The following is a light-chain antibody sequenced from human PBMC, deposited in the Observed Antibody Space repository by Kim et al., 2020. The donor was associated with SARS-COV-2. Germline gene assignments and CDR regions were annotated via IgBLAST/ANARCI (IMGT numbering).Light chain of an antibody. J-gene: IGLJ2*01. CDR3: QSYNRDNVI. V-gene: IGLV6-57*03. CDR2: EDD. Sequence: GMTVTIPCTRRSSGIDENYAQWYQQRPGGGPTTVIYEDDQRPSGVSARFSGSIDNSSNSASRPISGLRTEDEADYYCQSYNRDNVIFGGGSQLTVL. CDR1: SSGIDENY.